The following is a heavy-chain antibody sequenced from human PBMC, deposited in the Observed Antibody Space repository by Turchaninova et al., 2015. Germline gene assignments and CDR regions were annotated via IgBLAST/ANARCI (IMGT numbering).Heavy chain of an antibody. CDR1: DFVFGSFN. Sequence: QVQLVESGGGVIQPGRSLRRSCVASDFVFGSFNINWVRLAPGQGREWVVVVGYDGSNKYYTDSLKGTFANSRNNSRNTVYLQMNNVRVEDTAMYYCSRDPTRRTVISASDGLDIWGQGTLVTVSS. CDR3: SRDPTRRTVISASDGLDI. D-gene: IGHD4-17*01. CDR2: VGYDGSNK. J-gene: IGHJ3*02. V-gene: IGHV3-33*01.